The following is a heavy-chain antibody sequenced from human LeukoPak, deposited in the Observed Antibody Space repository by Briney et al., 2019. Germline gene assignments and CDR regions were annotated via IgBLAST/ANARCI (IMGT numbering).Heavy chain of an antibody. V-gene: IGHV3-23*01. D-gene: IGHD3-16*01. Sequence: GGSLRLSCAASEFTFSSFAMTWVRQAPGKGLEWVSSISGSGDSTYYADSVKGRFTISRDNSKDTLFLQMSSLAAEDTAVYYCAKDTVGTVADYFDYWGQGTLVTVSS. CDR3: AKDTVGTVADYFDY. J-gene: IGHJ4*02. CDR1: EFTFSSFA. CDR2: ISGSGDST.